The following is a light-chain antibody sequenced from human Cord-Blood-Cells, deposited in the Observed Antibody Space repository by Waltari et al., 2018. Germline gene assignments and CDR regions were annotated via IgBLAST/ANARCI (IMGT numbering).Light chain of an antibody. CDR3: QAWDSSTVV. J-gene: IGLJ2*01. CDR2: QDS. CDR1: KVGDKY. Sequence: SYELTQPPSVSVSPGQTASITCSGDKVGDKYACWYQQKPGQSPVLVIYQDSKRPSGLPERVSGSDSGITATLSVSGTQAMDEADYYCQAWDSSTVVFGGGTKLTVL. V-gene: IGLV3-1*01.